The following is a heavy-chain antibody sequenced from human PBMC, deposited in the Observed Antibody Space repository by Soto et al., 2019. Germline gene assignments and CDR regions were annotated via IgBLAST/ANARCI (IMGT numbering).Heavy chain of an antibody. CDR2: IYYSGST. V-gene: IGHV4-59*08. D-gene: IGHD2-15*01. J-gene: IGHJ6*03. CDR1: GGSISSYY. Sequence: SETLSLTCTVSGGSISSYYWSWIRQPPGKGLEWIGYIYYSGSTNYNPSLKSRVTISVDTSKNQFSLKLSSVTAADTAVYYCARLGYCSGGSCHYNYYYMDVWGKGTTVTVSS. CDR3: ARLGYCSGGSCHYNYYYMDV.